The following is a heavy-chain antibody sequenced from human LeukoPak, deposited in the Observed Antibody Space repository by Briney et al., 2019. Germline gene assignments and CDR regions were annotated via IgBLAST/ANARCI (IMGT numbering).Heavy chain of an antibody. CDR1: GGSISSSSYY. J-gene: IGHJ4*02. D-gene: IGHD3-10*01. Sequence: PSETLSLTCTVSGGSISSSSYYWGWIRQPPGKGLEWIGSIYYSGSTYYNPSLKSRVTISVDTSKNQFSLKLSSVTAADTAVYYCARDLPITMVRGVTGGIDYWGQGTLVTVSS. CDR3: ARDLPITMVRGVTGGIDY. V-gene: IGHV4-39*07. CDR2: IYYSGST.